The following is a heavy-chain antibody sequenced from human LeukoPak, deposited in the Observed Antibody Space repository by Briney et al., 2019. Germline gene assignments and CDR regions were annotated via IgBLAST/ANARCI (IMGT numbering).Heavy chain of an antibody. CDR2: ISSSSSTI. V-gene: IGHV3-48*01. CDR1: GFTFSSYS. Sequence: GGSLRLSCAASGFTFSSYSMNWVRQAPGKGLEWVSYISSSSSTIYYADSVKGRFTISRDNAKNSLYLQMNSLRAEDTAVYYCAKANGDVWLVRGVFDYWGQGTLVTVSS. D-gene: IGHD6-19*01. CDR3: AKANGDVWLVRGVFDY. J-gene: IGHJ4*02.